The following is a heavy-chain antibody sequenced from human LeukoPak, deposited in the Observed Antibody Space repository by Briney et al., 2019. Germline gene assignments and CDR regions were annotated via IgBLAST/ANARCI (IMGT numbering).Heavy chain of an antibody. Sequence: GGSLRLSCAAAGFTFSSYAMSWVRQAPGKGLEWVSTISGSGGSTFYADSVKGRFTISRDNSKNTLYLQMNSLRAEDTALYYCAKGAAAGRQDPNYNWFDPWGQGTLVTVSS. CDR3: AKGAAAGRQDPNYNWFDP. CDR1: GFTFSSYA. D-gene: IGHD6-13*01. CDR2: ISGSGGST. J-gene: IGHJ5*02. V-gene: IGHV3-23*01.